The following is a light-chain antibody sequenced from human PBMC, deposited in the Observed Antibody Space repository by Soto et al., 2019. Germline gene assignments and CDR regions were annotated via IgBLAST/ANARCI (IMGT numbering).Light chain of an antibody. CDR2: KAS. CDR3: QQYNTYSPT. V-gene: IGKV1-5*03. J-gene: IGKJ1*01. Sequence: DIQMTQSPSTLSAFVGDRVTITCRASQSISGWLAWYQQKPGKAPHLLIYKASSLESGVPSRFSGSGSGTEFTLTISSLQPDDFATYYCQQYNTYSPTFAQGTKVEIK. CDR1: QSISGW.